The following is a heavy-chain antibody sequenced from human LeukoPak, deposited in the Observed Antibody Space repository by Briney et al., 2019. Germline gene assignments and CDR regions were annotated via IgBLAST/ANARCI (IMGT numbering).Heavy chain of an antibody. D-gene: IGHD3-10*01. CDR1: GFTFDDFA. CDR2: ISWNSDNI. V-gene: IGHV3-9*01. J-gene: IGHJ5*01. Sequence: GGSLRLSCAASGFTFDDFAMHWVRQAPGKGLEWVSSISWNSDNIAYADSVKGRFTISRDNAKNSLYLQMNSLRPEDTALYYCAKHRLFIARGVKVFGPNWFDSWGQGTLVAVSS. CDR3: AKHRLFIARGVKVFGPNWFDS.